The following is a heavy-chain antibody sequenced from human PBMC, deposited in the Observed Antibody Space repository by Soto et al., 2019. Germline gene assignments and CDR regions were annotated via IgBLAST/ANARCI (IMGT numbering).Heavy chain of an antibody. J-gene: IGHJ4*02. D-gene: IGHD2-21*01. Sequence: QVQLVESGGGVVQPGRSLRLSCAVSGFTVSTYGMHWVRQAPGKGLEWVAVISRDGGTKYYADSVKGRFTISRDNSRNTLFTGMNSLRGDDMAVYYCPGEVASGYWGQGTLVTVSS. CDR2: ISRDGGTK. CDR1: GFTVSTYG. CDR3: PGEVASGY. V-gene: IGHV3-30*03.